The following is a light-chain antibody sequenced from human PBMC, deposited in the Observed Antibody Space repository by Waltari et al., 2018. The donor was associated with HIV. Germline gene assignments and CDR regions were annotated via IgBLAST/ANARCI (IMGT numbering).Light chain of an antibody. V-gene: IGKV3-20*01. Sequence: IVLTQSPDTLSLSPGERAVFSCRASQTVTSDYLAWYQQKPGQPPRVLIHGATSRATGIPDRFSGSGSGSEFTLTINRLEPEDSAMYFCQQYATSQAITFGQGTRLEIK. CDR2: GAT. CDR3: QQYATSQAIT. CDR1: QTVTSDY. J-gene: IGKJ5*01.